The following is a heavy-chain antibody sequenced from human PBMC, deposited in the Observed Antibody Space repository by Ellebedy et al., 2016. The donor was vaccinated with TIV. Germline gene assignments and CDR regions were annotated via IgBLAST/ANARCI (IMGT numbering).Heavy chain of an antibody. Sequence: AVSVKVSCKASGYTFTSYGISWVRQAPGQGLEWMGWISAYNGNTNYAQKLQGRVTMTTDTSTSTAYMELRSLRSDDTAVYYCAVGVYYDSSGSNAFDIWGQGTMVTVSS. D-gene: IGHD3-22*01. CDR3: AVGVYYDSSGSNAFDI. CDR2: ISAYNGNT. J-gene: IGHJ3*02. V-gene: IGHV1-18*01. CDR1: GYTFTSYG.